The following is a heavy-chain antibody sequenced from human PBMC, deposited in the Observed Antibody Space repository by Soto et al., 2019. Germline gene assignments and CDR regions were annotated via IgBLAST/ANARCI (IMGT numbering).Heavy chain of an antibody. CDR1: GYTFTGYY. CDR3: ARAKARVVVAAAGRYCMDG. D-gene: IGHD2-15*01. J-gene: IGHJ6*02. CDR2: INPNSGGT. Sequence: ASVTVSCKASGYTFTGYYMHWVRQAPGQGPEWMGWINPNSGGTNYAQKFQGWVTMTRDTSISTAYMELSRLRSDDTAVYYCARAKARVVVAAAGRYCMDGWGQENRVTVSS. V-gene: IGHV1-2*04.